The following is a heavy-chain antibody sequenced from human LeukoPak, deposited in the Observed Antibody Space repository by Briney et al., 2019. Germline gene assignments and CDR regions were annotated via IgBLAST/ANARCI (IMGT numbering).Heavy chain of an antibody. CDR3: ARDYKVLKGFVPREVGATGGWFDP. V-gene: IGHV4-38-2*02. Sequence: SETLSLTCTVSGYSISSGYFWGWIRQPPGKGLEWIGSFYHSGITYYNPSLKSRVTISVEMSKNQFSLKLSSVTAADTAVYYCARDYKVLKGFVPREVGATGGWFDPWGQGTLVTVSS. J-gene: IGHJ5*02. CDR1: GYSISSGYF. CDR2: FYHSGIT. D-gene: IGHD1-26*01.